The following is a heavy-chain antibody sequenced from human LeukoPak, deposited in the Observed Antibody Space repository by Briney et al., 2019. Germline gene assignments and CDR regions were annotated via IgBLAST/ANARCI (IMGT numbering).Heavy chain of an antibody. CDR3: ARGNSGYDLNFDY. Sequence: GGSLRLSCVASGFTFSNYGMHWVRQAPGKGLEWVTTISYDGNDEYYADSVKGRFTISRDNAKNSLYLQMNSLRDEDTAVYYCARGNSGYDLNFDYWGQGTLVTVSS. J-gene: IGHJ4*02. V-gene: IGHV3-30*03. D-gene: IGHD5-12*01. CDR2: ISYDGNDE. CDR1: GFTFSNYG.